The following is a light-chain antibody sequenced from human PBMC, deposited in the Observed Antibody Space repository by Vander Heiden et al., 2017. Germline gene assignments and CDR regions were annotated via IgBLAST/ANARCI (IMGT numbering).Light chain of an antibody. CDR1: QSISSW. CDR3: QQYNSYPYT. Sequence: QMTQSPSTLSASVGDRVTITCRASQSISSWLAWYQQKPGKAPKLLIYDASSLESGVPSRFSGSGSGTEFTLTISSLQPDDFATYYCQQYNSYPYTFGHGTKLEIK. CDR2: DAS. J-gene: IGKJ2*01. V-gene: IGKV1-5*01.